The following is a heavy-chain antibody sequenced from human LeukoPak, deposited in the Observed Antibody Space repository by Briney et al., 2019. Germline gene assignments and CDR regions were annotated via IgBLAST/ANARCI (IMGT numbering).Heavy chain of an antibody. CDR3: ARQKGYCSGGICYPDIDFSFDY. V-gene: IGHV1-18*01. D-gene: IGHD2-15*01. Sequence: ASVKVSCKASGYTFTSYGISWVRQAPGQGLEWMGWISAYNGDTKYAQKLQGRVTVTTDTSTSTAYMELRSLRSDDTAVYYCARQKGYCSGGICYPDIDFSFDYWGQGTLVTVSS. J-gene: IGHJ4*02. CDR2: ISAYNGDT. CDR1: GYTFTSYG.